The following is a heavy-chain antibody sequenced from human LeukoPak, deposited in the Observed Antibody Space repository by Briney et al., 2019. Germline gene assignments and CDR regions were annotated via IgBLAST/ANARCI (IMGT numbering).Heavy chain of an antibody. V-gene: IGHV3-33*01. CDR3: ARDHSSGYHHDAFDI. Sequence: GGSLRLSCAASGFTFSSYGMHWVRQAPGKGLEGVAVIWYDGSNKYYADSVKGRFTISRDNSKNTLYLQMNSLRAEDTAVYYCARDHSSGYHHDAFDIWGQGTMVTVSS. J-gene: IGHJ3*02. CDR1: GFTFSSYG. D-gene: IGHD3-22*01. CDR2: IWYDGSNK.